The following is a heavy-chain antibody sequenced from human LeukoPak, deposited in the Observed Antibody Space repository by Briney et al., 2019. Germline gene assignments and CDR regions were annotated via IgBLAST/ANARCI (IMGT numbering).Heavy chain of an antibody. CDR1: GSTFSTDA. J-gene: IGHJ3*02. CDR2: ISDDGSKI. D-gene: IGHD3-22*01. Sequence: GGSLRLSRAASGSTFSTDAMHWVRQAPGKGLDWVAVISDDGSKIYYADSVKGRFTISRDNSKNTLYLQINSLRHDDTAVYYCARDLSDRGERRAFDIWGQGTMVTVSS. CDR3: ARDLSDRGERRAFDI. V-gene: IGHV3-30*04.